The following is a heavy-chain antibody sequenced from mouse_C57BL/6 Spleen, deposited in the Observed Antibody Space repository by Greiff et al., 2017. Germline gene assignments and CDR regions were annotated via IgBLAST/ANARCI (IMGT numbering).Heavy chain of an antibody. Sequence: QVQLQQSGAELVKPGASVKISCKASGYAFSSYWMHWVKQRPGKGLEWIGQIYPGDGDTNYNGKFKGKATLTADKSSSTAYMQLSSLTSEDSAVYFCARSGAGYYFDYWGQGTTLTVSS. D-gene: IGHD3-3*01. J-gene: IGHJ2*01. CDR1: GYAFSSYW. CDR3: ARSGAGYYFDY. CDR2: IYPGDGDT. V-gene: IGHV1-80*01.